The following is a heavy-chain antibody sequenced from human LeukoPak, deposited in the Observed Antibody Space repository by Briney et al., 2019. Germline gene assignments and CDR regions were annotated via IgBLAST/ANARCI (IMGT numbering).Heavy chain of an antibody. J-gene: IGHJ4*02. D-gene: IGHD3-22*01. V-gene: IGHV1-2*02. Sequence: ASVKVSCKASGYTFTGYYMHWVRQAPGQGLEWMGWINPNSGGTNYAQKFQGRVTMTRDTSIGTAYMELSRLRSDDTAVYYCARAGYDSSGYYFDYWGQGTLVTVSS. CDR3: ARAGYDSSGYYFDY. CDR2: INPNSGGT. CDR1: GYTFTGYY.